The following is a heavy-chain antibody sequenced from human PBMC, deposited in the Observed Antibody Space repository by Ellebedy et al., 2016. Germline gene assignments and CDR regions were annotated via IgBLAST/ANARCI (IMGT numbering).Heavy chain of an antibody. CDR1: GFTFSSYA. Sequence: GESLKISCAASGFTFSSYAMSWVRQAPGKGLEWVSAISGSGGSTYYADSVKGRFTISRDNSKNTLYLQMNSLRAEDTAVYYCASRASSGWKGINWFDPWGQGTLVTVSS. CDR2: ISGSGGST. D-gene: IGHD6-19*01. CDR3: ASRASSGWKGINWFDP. J-gene: IGHJ5*02. V-gene: IGHV3-23*01.